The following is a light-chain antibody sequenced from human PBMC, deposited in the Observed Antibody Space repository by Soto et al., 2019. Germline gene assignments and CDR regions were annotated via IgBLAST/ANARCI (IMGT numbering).Light chain of an antibody. Sequence: EIVLTQSPGTLSLSPGEGTTLSCRASQSITSNYLAWYQQKPGQAPRLLIYGVSTRATGIPDRFSGSGSGTDFTLTISRLEPEDFAVYYCQQYGSSPRTFGQGTKLEIK. CDR1: QSITSNY. CDR2: GVS. J-gene: IGKJ2*01. CDR3: QQYGSSPRT. V-gene: IGKV3-20*01.